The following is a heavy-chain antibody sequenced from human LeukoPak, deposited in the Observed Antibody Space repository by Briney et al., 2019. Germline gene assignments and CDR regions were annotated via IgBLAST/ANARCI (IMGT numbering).Heavy chain of an antibody. CDR3: AKGGYSSGWRNYFDY. CDR2: ISWNSGSI. Sequence: GGSLRLSCAASGFTFDDYAMHWVRQAPGKGLEWVSGISWNSGSIGYADSVKGRFTISRDNSKNTVDLQMNSLRADDTAVYYCAKGGYSSGWRNYFDYLGQGTLVTVSS. V-gene: IGHV3-9*01. J-gene: IGHJ4*02. CDR1: GFTFDDYA. D-gene: IGHD6-25*01.